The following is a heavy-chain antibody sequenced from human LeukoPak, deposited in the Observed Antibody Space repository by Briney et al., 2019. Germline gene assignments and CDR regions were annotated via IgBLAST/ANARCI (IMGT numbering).Heavy chain of an antibody. CDR3: ARSVAPRTHFDY. Sequence: SVKVSCKASGGTFSSYAISWVRQAPGQGLEWMGGIIPIFGTANYAQKFQGRVTITADESTSTAYMELSSLRSEDTAVYYCARSVAPRTHFDYWGQGTLVTVSS. J-gene: IGHJ4*02. CDR1: GGTFSSYA. V-gene: IGHV1-69*13. CDR2: IIPIFGTA.